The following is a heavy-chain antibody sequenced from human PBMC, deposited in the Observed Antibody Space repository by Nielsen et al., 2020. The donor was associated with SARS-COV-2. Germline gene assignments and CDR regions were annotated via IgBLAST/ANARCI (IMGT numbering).Heavy chain of an antibody. J-gene: IGHJ4*02. CDR2: IYYTGST. V-gene: IGHV4-39*07. CDR3: ARVRYSSSWYPMGDFDS. Sequence: SETLSLTCTVSGGSISSNNYYWVWIRQPPGKGLEWIGSIYYTGSTFYNPSLKSRVTISVDTSRNQFSLNLSSVTATDTAVYYCARVRYSSSWYPMGDFDSWGQGTLVTVSS. CDR1: GGSISSNNYY. D-gene: IGHD6-13*01.